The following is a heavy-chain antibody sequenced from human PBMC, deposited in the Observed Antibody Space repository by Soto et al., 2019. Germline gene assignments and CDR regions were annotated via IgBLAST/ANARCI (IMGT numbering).Heavy chain of an antibody. Sequence: QVQLQESGPGLVKPSETLSLTCTVSGGSMSINYWSWIRQSAGQGLEWIGRIYTSGTTNYTPSIQSRVTMSVDTSKNRFSLKLTSVTAAYTAVYYCARDQRLDSYSSPLYLYFDSWGHGSLVTVSS. D-gene: IGHD6-19*01. CDR3: ARDQRLDSYSSPLYLYFDS. V-gene: IGHV4-4*07. CDR2: IYTSGTT. CDR1: GGSMSINY. J-gene: IGHJ4*01.